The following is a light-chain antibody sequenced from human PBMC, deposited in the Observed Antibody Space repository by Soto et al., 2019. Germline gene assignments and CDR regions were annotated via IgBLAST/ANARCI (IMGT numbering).Light chain of an antibody. CDR1: QSVSSSY. Sequence: EIVLTQSPGTLSLSPGERATLSCRASQSVSSSYLAWYQQKPGQAHRLLIYGASSRDTGIPDRFSGSGSGTDFTLTISRLEPEDFAVYYCQQYGSSTLAFGQGTKVEIK. V-gene: IGKV3-20*01. J-gene: IGKJ1*01. CDR3: QQYGSSTLA. CDR2: GAS.